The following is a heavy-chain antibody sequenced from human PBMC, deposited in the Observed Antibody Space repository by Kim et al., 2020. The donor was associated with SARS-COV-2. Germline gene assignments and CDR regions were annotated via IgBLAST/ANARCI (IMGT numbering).Heavy chain of an antibody. CDR3: ARGYGSGSPYGMDV. Sequence: PSLSRRVTTSGDRAKNQFSLKLSSVTAAETAVYYCARGYGSGSPYGMDVWGQGTTVTVSS. V-gene: IGHV4-30-2*01. J-gene: IGHJ6*02. D-gene: IGHD3-10*01.